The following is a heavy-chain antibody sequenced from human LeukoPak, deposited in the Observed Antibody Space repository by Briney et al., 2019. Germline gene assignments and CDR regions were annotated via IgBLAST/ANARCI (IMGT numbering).Heavy chain of an antibody. D-gene: IGHD6-19*01. V-gene: IGHV1-3*01. Sequence: ASVKVSCKASGYTFTSYDISWVRQAPGQGLEWMGWINAGNGNTKYSQKFQGRVTITRDTSASTAYMELSSLRSEDTAVYYCARATEASGIAVAGHYYYYYGMDVWGQGTTVTVSS. CDR1: GYTFTSYD. CDR3: ARATEASGIAVAGHYYYYYGMDV. CDR2: INAGNGNT. J-gene: IGHJ6*02.